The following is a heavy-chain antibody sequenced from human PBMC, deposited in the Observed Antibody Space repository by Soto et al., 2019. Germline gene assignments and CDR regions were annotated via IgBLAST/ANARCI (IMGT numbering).Heavy chain of an antibody. V-gene: IGHV1-46*02. CDR2: ITPSGDKA. CDR1: GYIFQNYH. CDR3: AKDLWGSWTVDY. J-gene: IGHJ4*02. D-gene: IGHD3-16*01. Sequence: QVQLMQSGAEVKEPGASVKVSCKASGYIFQNYHMHWVRQAPGQGLEWMGIITPSGDKATYAQKFQGRLAMTTATTTRTAYMELSSLTYEDTAVYYCAKDLWGSWTVDYWGQGTLVTVSS.